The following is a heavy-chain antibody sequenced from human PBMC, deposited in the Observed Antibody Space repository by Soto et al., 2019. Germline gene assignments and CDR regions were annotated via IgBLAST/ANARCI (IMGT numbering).Heavy chain of an antibody. CDR3: AKATVAGAAYDYYYGMDV. CDR2: ISWDGGST. CDR1: GCTFDDYA. D-gene: IGHD6-19*01. Sequence: GGSLRLSGATSGCTFDDYAMHWVRQAPGKGLEWVSLISWDGGSTYYADSVKGRFTISRDNSKNSLYLQMNSLRAEDTAVYYCAKATVAGAAYDYYYGMDVWGQGTTVTVSS. V-gene: IGHV3-43D*04. J-gene: IGHJ6*02.